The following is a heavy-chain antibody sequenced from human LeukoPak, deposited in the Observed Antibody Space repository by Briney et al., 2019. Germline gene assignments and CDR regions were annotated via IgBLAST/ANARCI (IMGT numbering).Heavy chain of an antibody. Sequence: GASVKVSCKASGYTLTSYAMHWVRQAPGQRLEWMGWINAGNGNTKYSQKFQGRVTITRDTSASTAYMELSSLRSEDTAVYYCARDKPGYCSGGSCRNWFDPWGQGTLVTVSS. CDR1: GYTLTSYA. CDR2: INAGNGNT. CDR3: ARDKPGYCSGGSCRNWFDP. V-gene: IGHV1-3*01. J-gene: IGHJ5*02. D-gene: IGHD2-15*01.